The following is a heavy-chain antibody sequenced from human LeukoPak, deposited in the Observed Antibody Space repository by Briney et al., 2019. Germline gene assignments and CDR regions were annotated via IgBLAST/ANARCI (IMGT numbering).Heavy chain of an antibody. CDR3: AKDSWGYYDSSGWREIYYFDY. Sequence: GGSLRLSCAASGFTFSSYEMNWVRQAPGKGLEWVSYISSSGSTIYYADSVKGRFTISRDNAKNSLYLQMNSPRAEDTAVYYCAKDSWGYYDSSGWREIYYFDYWGQGTLVTVSS. CDR2: ISSSGSTI. D-gene: IGHD3-22*01. J-gene: IGHJ4*02. V-gene: IGHV3-48*03. CDR1: GFTFSSYE.